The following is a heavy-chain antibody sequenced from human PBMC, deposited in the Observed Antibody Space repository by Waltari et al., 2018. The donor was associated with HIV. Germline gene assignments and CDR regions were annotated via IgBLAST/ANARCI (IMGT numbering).Heavy chain of an antibody. V-gene: IGHV1-24*01. Sequence: QVQLIQSVAEVKKPGASVKVSCKVFGYTLTALSMHWVRQAPGKGREWMGGFVPEDDETIYAQKFQCRVTMTEDTSTDSAYMELSSLTSEDTAVYYCATGGGTTSIQLYDLDVWGQGTTVTVSS. CDR3: ATGGGTTSIQLYDLDV. CDR2: FVPEDDET. J-gene: IGHJ6*02. CDR1: GYTLTALS. D-gene: IGHD1-26*01.